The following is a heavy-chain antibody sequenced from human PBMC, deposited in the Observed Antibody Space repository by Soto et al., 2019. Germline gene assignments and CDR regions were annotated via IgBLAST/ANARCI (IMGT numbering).Heavy chain of an antibody. CDR2: IYYSGST. Sequence: QVQLQESGPGLVKPSETLSLTCTVSSASFTVYYWSWIRQPPGKGLEWIGYIYYSGSTSYNPSLTGRVTLSADTSKNQFSLKLTSVTAAATAVYYCARDAGGPGDYWGQGVLVTVSS. CDR1: SASFTVYY. D-gene: IGHD2-15*01. V-gene: IGHV4-59*01. J-gene: IGHJ4*02. CDR3: ARDAGGPGDY.